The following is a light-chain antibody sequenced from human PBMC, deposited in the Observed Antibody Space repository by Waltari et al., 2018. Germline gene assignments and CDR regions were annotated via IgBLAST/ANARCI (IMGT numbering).Light chain of an antibody. V-gene: IGLV7-46*01. CDR1: TGPVTSDHF. CDR3: SLSYNSAWV. CDR2: DAN. Sequence: QAVVTQEPSLTVSPGGTVTLTCGPSTGPVTSDHFPHWFQQKPGRAPTTLISDANHKNSWTPARFSGSLLGGKAALTLSGAQPEDEAEYYCSLSYNSAWVFGGGTKLTVL. J-gene: IGLJ3*02.